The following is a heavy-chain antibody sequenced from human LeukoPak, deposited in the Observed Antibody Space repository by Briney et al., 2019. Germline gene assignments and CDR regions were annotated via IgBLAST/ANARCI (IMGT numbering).Heavy chain of an antibody. Sequence: SETLSLTCTVSGSISSYYWSWIWQPHGKGLGRIWYIYTSGTTNYNPSLKSRVPISVDTSKNQLSMDLSSVTAADPAVYYCARQKCTSASCLTKNAFDVWGQGTMVTVSS. CDR3: ARQKCTSASCLTKNAFDV. V-gene: IGHV4-4*09. CDR2: IYTSGTT. D-gene: IGHD2-2*01. J-gene: IGHJ3*01. CDR1: GSISSYY.